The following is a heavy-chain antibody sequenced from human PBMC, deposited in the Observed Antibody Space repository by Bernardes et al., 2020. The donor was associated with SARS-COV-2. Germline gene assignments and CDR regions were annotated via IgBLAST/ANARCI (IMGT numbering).Heavy chain of an antibody. CDR1: GGSISSSSYY. J-gene: IGHJ5*02. Sequence: WESLRLTCTVSGGSISSSSYYWGWIRQPTGKGLEWIGSIYYSVSTYYNPSLKSRVTISVDTSKNQFSLKLSSVTAAATAVYYCARHWKHITIFGVVSDWFDPWGQGTLVTGSS. CDR3: ARHWKHITIFGVVSDWFDP. D-gene: IGHD3-3*01. CDR2: IYYSVST. V-gene: IGHV4-39*01.